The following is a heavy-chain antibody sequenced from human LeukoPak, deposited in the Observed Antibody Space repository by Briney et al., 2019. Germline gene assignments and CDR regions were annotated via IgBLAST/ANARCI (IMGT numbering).Heavy chain of an antibody. CDR2: ITWNGAST. CDR3: AREYGDYSSYFDL. V-gene: IGHV3-20*04. J-gene: IGHJ2*01. D-gene: IGHD4-17*01. Sequence: PGGSLRLSCAASGFTFDDYGMSWVRQAPGKGLEWVTGITWNGASTGFADSVKGRFTISRENAKNSLYLGMSSLRAEDTALYYCAREYGDYSSYFDLWGRGTLVTVSS. CDR1: GFTFDDYG.